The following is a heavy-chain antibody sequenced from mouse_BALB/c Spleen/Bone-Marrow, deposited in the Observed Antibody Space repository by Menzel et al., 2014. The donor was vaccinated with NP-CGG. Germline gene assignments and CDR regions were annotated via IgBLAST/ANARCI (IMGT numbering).Heavy chain of an antibody. CDR2: VNPNIGGT. D-gene: IGHD2-3*01. J-gene: IGHJ2*01. Sequence: VHVKQSGPELVKPGASVKISCETSGYTFTDYTLHWVKQSHGKSLEWIGGVNPNIGGTSYNQKFKGKASLTVNKSSTTAYMELRSLTSEDSAVYYCARGRWYYWGQGTTLTVSS. CDR3: ARGRWYY. V-gene: IGHV1-22*01. CDR1: GYTFTDYT.